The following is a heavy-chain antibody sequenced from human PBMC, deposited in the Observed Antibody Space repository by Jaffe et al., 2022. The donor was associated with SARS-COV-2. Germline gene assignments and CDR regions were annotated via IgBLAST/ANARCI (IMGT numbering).Heavy chain of an antibody. J-gene: IGHJ4*02. CDR3: ARGYVLRFLEWSSTNYYFDY. D-gene: IGHD3-3*01. CDR2: ISSSSSYI. Sequence: EVQLVESGGGLVKPGGSLRLSCAASGFTFSSYSMNWVRQAPGKGLEWVSSISSSSSYIYYADSVKGRFTISRDNAKNSLYLQMNSLRAEDTAVYYCARGYVLRFLEWSSTNYYFDYWGQGTLVTVSS. V-gene: IGHV3-21*01. CDR1: GFTFSSYS.